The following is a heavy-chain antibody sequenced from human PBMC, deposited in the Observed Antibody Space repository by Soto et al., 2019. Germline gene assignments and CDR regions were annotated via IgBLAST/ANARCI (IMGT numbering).Heavy chain of an antibody. CDR1: GFTFSSYW. CDR3: TRDIGGKGAY. J-gene: IGHJ4*02. Sequence: VGSLRLSCAAPGFTFSSYWMHWVRQVPGKGLLWVSRIDEYGSTINYADSVRGRFTISRDNARNTLYLEMNSLRAEDTALYYCTRDIGGKGAYWGPGTLVTVSS. CDR2: IDEYGSTI. V-gene: IGHV3-74*01. D-gene: IGHD3-10*01.